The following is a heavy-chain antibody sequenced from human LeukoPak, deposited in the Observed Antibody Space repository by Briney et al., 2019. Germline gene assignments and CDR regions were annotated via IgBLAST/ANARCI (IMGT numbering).Heavy chain of an antibody. J-gene: IGHJ4*02. V-gene: IGHV7-4-1*02. CDR3: ARGRHCSGGKCYGDY. CDR2: INTDTGNP. CDR1: GYTFTTFA. D-gene: IGHD2-15*01. Sequence: ASVKVSCKASGYTFTTFAVNWVRQAPGQGLEWMGWINTDTGNPTYGQDFTGRFVFSLDTSLSTAYLQISSLKAEDTAVYYCARGRHCSGGKCYGDYWGQGTLVTVSS.